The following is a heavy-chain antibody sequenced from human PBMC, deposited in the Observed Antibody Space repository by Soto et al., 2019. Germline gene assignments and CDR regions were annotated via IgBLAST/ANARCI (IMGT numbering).Heavy chain of an antibody. CDR1: GITFGSRA. CDR3: AKNQGVELVPLATVDWFDP. CDR2: ITDSGGDA. D-gene: IGHD1-26*01. J-gene: IGHJ5*02. Sequence: GGSLRLSCVASGITFGSRAMSWVRQAPGEGLEWVSTITDSGGDAKYADSVRGRFAISRDNSKNTLYLQMSSLRAEDSAIYHCAKNQGVELVPLATVDWFDPWGQGSVVTVSS. V-gene: IGHV3-23*01.